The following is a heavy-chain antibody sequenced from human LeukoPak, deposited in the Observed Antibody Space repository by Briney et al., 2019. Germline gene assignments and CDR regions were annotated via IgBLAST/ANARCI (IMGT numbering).Heavy chain of an antibody. CDR2: IYHSGST. V-gene: IGHV4-4*02. J-gene: IGHJ4*02. CDR1: GGSISNRNW. CDR3: AREGSGWDPFDY. D-gene: IGHD6-19*01. Sequence: PSETLSLTCAVSGGSISNRNWWSWVRQPPGKGLEWIGEIYHSGSTNYNPSLKSRVTISVDKSKNQFSLKLSSVTAADTAVYYCAREGSGWDPFDYWGRGTLVTVSS.